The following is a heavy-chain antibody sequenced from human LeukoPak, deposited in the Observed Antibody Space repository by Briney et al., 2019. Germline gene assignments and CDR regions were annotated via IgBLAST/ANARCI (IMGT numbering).Heavy chain of an antibody. CDR2: IYYSGST. CDR3: ARAGIPDAFDI. D-gene: IGHD1-14*01. V-gene: IGHV4-59*12. Sequence: LETLSLTCTVSGGSISSYYWSWIRQPPGKGLEWIGYIYYSGSTNYNPSLKSRVTMSVDTSKNQFSLKLSSVTAADTAMYYCARAGIPDAFDIWGQGTMVTVSS. CDR1: GGSISSYY. J-gene: IGHJ3*02.